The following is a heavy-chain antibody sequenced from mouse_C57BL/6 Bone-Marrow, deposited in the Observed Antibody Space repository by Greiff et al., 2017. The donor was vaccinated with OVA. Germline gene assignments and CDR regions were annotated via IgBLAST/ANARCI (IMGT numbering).Heavy chain of an antibody. J-gene: IGHJ3*01. CDR3: ARRKDYYEIWFAY. Sequence: QVQLQQPGAELVKPGASVKMSCKASGYTFTSYWITWVKQRPGQGLEWIGDIYPGSGSTNYNEKFKSKATLTVDTSSSTAYMQLSSLTSEDSAVYYCARRKDYYEIWFAYWGQGTLVTVSA. CDR1: GYTFTSYW. V-gene: IGHV1-55*01. D-gene: IGHD1-1*01. CDR2: IYPGSGST.